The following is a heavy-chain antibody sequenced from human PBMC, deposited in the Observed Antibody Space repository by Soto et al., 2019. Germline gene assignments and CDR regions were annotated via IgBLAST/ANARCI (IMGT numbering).Heavy chain of an antibody. CDR2: ISSSDKYI. D-gene: IGHD2-21*02. Sequence: LRLSCVASGFTLSNFGLNWVRQAPGKGLEWVSSISSSDKYIYYADSVKGRFTISRDNAKNSLSLQMNSLRADDTAVYYCARVFCRGDCYSPLDYWGQGTLVTVSS. CDR1: GFTLSNFG. CDR3: ARVFCRGDCYSPLDY. V-gene: IGHV3-21*01. J-gene: IGHJ4*02.